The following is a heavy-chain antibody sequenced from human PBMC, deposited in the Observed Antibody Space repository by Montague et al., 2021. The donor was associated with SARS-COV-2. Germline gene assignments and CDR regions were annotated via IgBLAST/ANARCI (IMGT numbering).Heavy chain of an antibody. CDR1: GGAMSSDY. Sequence: SETLSLTCTVSGGAMSSDYGSWIRQPPGKGLEWSGYIYDSGRTNYNPALKSRVTISVDTSKNQFPLKRSSVTAADTAAYYCARHGCSSGRHRCGFDPWGQATLVPVSS. V-gene: IGHV4-59*08. J-gene: IGHJ5*02. CDR3: ARHGCSSGRHRCGFDP. CDR2: IYDSGRT. D-gene: IGHD6-19*01.